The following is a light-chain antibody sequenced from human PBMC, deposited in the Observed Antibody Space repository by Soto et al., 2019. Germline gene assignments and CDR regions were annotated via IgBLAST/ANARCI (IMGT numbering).Light chain of an antibody. J-gene: IGKJ1*01. CDR2: DAS. CDR1: QSVSSY. CDR3: QQYGSSGT. V-gene: IGKV3-20*01. Sequence: EILLTQSPGTLSLSPGERATLSCRASQSVSSYLAWSKQKPGQAPRLLIYDASNRATGIPARFSGSGSGTDFTLTISRLEPEDFAVYYCQQYGSSGTFGHGTKVDIK.